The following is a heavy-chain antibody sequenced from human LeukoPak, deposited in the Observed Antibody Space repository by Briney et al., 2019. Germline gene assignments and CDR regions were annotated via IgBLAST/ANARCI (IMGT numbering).Heavy chain of an antibody. CDR2: TNHSGST. V-gene: IGHV4-34*01. D-gene: IGHD3-22*01. CDR1: GGSFSGYY. J-gene: IGHJ4*02. CDR3: AGAPMIVVVIYDY. Sequence: SETLSLTCAVYGGSFSGYYWSWIRQPPGKGLEWIGETNHSGSTNYNPSLKSRVTISVDTSKNQFSLKLSSVTAADTAVYYCAGAPMIVVVIYDYWGQGTLVTVSS.